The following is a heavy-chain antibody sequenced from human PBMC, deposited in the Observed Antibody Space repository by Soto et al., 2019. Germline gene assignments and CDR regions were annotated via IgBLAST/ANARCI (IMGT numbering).Heavy chain of an antibody. D-gene: IGHD3-3*01. CDR3: AKDFDFWSGVDY. J-gene: IGHJ4*02. V-gene: IGHV3-9*01. CDR2: SSWNSGSV. Sequence: EVQLVESGGGLVQPGTSLRLTCAASGFTFDDYAMHWVRQVPGKGLEWVSGSSWNSGSVDYADSVKGRFTISRDNAKRTLYLQLNSLTPVDTGFYYCAKDFDFWSGVDYWGQGTLVTVSS. CDR1: GFTFDDYA.